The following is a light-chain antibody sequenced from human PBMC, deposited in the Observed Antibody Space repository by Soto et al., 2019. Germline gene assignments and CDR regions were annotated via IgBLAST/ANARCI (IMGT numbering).Light chain of an antibody. CDR2: GNS. CDR1: SSNNGAGYD. CDR3: QSYDSSLSVV. Sequence: QSVLTQPPSVSGAPGQRVTISCTGSSSNNGAGYDVHWYQQLPGTAPKLLIYGNSNRPSGVPDRFSGSKSGTSASLAITGLQAEDEADYYCQSYDSSLSVVFGGGTKSPS. J-gene: IGLJ2*01. V-gene: IGLV1-40*01.